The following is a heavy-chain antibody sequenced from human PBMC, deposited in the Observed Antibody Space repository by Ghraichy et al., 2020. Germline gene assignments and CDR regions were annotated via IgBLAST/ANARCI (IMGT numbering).Heavy chain of an antibody. CDR2: IYYSGST. D-gene: IGHD3-16*01. V-gene: IGHV4-39*01. J-gene: IGHJ4*02. CDR1: GGSISSSSYY. Sequence: SETLSLTCTVSGGSISSSSYYWGWIRQPPGKGLEWIGSIYYSGSTYYNPSLKSRVTISVDTSKNQFSLKLSSVTAADTAVYYCARVGGEIGPSDYWGQGTLVTVSS. CDR3: ARVGGEIGPSDY.